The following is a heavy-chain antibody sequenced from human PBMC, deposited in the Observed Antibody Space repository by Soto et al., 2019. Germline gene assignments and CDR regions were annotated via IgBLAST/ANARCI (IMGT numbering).Heavy chain of an antibody. Sequence: PSETLSLTCTVSGGSISSYHWSWIRQPPGKGLEWIGYIYYSGSTNYNPSLKSRVTISVDTSKNQFSLKLSSVTAADTAVYYCARGGRDGYTKGNFDYWGQGTLVTVSS. CDR2: IYYSGST. V-gene: IGHV4-59*01. CDR1: GGSISSYH. D-gene: IGHD5-12*01. J-gene: IGHJ4*02. CDR3: ARGGRDGYTKGNFDY.